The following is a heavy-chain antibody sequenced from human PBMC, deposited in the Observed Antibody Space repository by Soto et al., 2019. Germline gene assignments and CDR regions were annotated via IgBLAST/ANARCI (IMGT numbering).Heavy chain of an antibody. CDR1: GGTFSSYT. CDR2: IIPILGIA. CDR3: ARVVKSGNYGEYFDY. D-gene: IGHD4-17*01. Sequence: QVQLVQSGAEVKKPGSSVKVSCKASGGTFSSYTINWVRQAPGQGLEWMGRIIPILGIANYAQKFQGRVTITAAKSTSTAYMKLSSLRSEETAAYYCARVVKSGNYGEYFDYWGQGTLVTGSS. J-gene: IGHJ4*02. V-gene: IGHV1-69*09.